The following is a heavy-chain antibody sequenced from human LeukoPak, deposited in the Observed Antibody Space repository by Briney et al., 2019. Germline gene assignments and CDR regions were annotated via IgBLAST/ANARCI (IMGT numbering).Heavy chain of an antibody. J-gene: IGHJ4*02. Sequence: GSLRLSCAASGFTFNNYAMSWVRQAPGKGLEWVSTISSSGANTYYADSVKGRYTISRDNSKNTLYLQMNSLRAEDTAVYYCAKGGEYQLPGDYWGQGTLVTVSS. CDR2: ISSSGANT. CDR3: AKGGEYQLPGDY. D-gene: IGHD2-2*01. CDR1: GFTFNNYA. V-gene: IGHV3-23*01.